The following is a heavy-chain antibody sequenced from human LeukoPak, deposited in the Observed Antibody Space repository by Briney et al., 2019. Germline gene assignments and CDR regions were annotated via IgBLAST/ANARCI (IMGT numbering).Heavy chain of an antibody. D-gene: IGHD3-10*02. CDR1: GFTFSSYA. Sequence: GGSLRLSCAASGFTFSSYAMSWVRQTPDSGLEWVSIISGSGGTTYYADSVKGRFTISRDNSKNTLYLEMNSLRADDTAVYYCVKRRETVRGAFDYWGQGTLVTVSS. J-gene: IGHJ4*02. V-gene: IGHV3-23*01. CDR3: VKRRETVRGAFDY. CDR2: ISGSGGTT.